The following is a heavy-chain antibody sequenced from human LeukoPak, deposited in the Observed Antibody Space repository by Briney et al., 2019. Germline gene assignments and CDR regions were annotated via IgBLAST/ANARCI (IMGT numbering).Heavy chain of an antibody. CDR1: GFPFSDAW. V-gene: IGHV3-15*07. Sequence: GGSLRLSCAVSGFPFSDAWMNWVRQVPGRGLEWVGLIKSKTNGGTTDYTTPVKGRFTISRDDSKNTLYLQMNSLKIEDTAVYYCVRELSGSFDYWGQGTLVTVSS. D-gene: IGHD3-10*01. CDR3: VRELSGSFDY. J-gene: IGHJ4*02. CDR2: IKSKTNGGTT.